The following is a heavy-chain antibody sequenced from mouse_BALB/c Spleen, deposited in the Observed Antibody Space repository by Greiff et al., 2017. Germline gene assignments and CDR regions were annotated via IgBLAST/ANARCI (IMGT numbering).Heavy chain of an antibody. Sequence: EVKVVESGGGLVKPGGSLKLSCAASGFTFSSYAMSWVRQTPEKRLEWVASISSGGSTYYPDSVKGRFTISRDNARNILYLQMSSLRSEDTAMYYCARGTGSNAMDYWGQGTSVTVSS. CDR2: ISSGGST. V-gene: IGHV5-6-5*01. J-gene: IGHJ4*01. CDR1: GFTFSSYA. CDR3: ARGTGSNAMDY.